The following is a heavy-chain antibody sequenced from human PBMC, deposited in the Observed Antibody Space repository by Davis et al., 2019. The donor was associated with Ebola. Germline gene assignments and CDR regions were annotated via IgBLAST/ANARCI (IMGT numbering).Heavy chain of an antibody. D-gene: IGHD6-13*01. V-gene: IGHV4-59*08. CDR1: GGPISSYY. Sequence: SETLSLTCTVSGGPISSYYWSWIRQPPGKGLEWIGYIYYTGSAYYNPSLKSRVTISVDTSRNQFSLKLSSVTAADTAVYYCATSSSWSTMYYGMDVWGKGTTVTVSS. J-gene: IGHJ6*04. CDR3: ATSSSWSTMYYGMDV. CDR2: IYYTGSA.